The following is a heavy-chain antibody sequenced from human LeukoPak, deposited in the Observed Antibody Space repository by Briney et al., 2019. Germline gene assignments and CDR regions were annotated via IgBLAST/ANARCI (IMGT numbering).Heavy chain of an antibody. V-gene: IGHV3-9*01. CDR1: GFTFDDYA. Sequence: PGRSLRLSCAASGFTFDDYAMHWVRQAPGKGLEWVSGISWNSGSIGYADSVKGRFTISRDNAKNSLYLQMNSLRAEDTALYYCAKDNYYDSSGPGGYWGQGTLVTVSS. D-gene: IGHD3-22*01. J-gene: IGHJ4*02. CDR2: ISWNSGSI. CDR3: AKDNYYDSSGPGGY.